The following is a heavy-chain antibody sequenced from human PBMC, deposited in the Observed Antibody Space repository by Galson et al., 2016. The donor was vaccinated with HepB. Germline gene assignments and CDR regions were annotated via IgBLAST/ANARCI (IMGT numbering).Heavy chain of an antibody. D-gene: IGHD1-26*01. CDR2: ISYDGSHK. CDR3: ATPRDSSGSYFPPRD. CDR1: GFTFSDFS. V-gene: IGHV3-30*03. J-gene: IGHJ4*02. Sequence: SLRLSCAATGFTFSDFSTHWVRQAPGKGLEWLAVISYDGSHKYYADSVKGRFTISRDRSKNTLFLQMNSLRAEDTAVYYCATPRDSSGSYFPPRDWGQGTLVTVSS.